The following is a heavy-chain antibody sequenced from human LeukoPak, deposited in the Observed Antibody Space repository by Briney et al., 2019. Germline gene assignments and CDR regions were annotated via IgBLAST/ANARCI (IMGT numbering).Heavy chain of an antibody. CDR1: GGSISSSSYY. D-gene: IGHD6-13*01. CDR3: ARVMRIAAAGTPYFDY. Sequence: SETLSLTCTVSGGSISSSSYYWGWIRQPPGKGLEWIGSIYYSGSTYYNPSLKSRVTISVDTSKNQFSLKLSSVTAADTAVYYCARVMRIAAAGTPYFDYWGQGTLVTVYS. CDR2: IYYSGST. V-gene: IGHV4-39*01. J-gene: IGHJ4*02.